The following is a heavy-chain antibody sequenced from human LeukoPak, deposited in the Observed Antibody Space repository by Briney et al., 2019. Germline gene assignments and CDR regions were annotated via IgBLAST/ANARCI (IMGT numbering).Heavy chain of an antibody. J-gene: IGHJ3*02. V-gene: IGHV1-69*06. CDR1: GGTFSSYA. CDR3: ARQLTVTSAFDI. CDR2: IIPIFGTA. D-gene: IGHD4-17*01. Sequence: ASVKVSCKASGGTFSSYAISWVRQAPGQGLEWMGGIIPIFGTANYAQKFQGRVTITADKSTSTAYMELSSLRSEDTAVYYRARQLTVTSAFDIWGQGTMVTVSS.